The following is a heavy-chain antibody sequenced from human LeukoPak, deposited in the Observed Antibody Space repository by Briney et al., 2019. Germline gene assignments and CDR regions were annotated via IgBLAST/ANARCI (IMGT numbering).Heavy chain of an antibody. D-gene: IGHD3-10*01. CDR2: ISGSGGST. CDR3: LLTDYYGSGMEAFDI. Sequence: PGGSLRLSCAASGFTFSSYAMSWVRQAPGKGLEWVSAISGSGGSTYYADSVKGRFTISRDNSKNTLYLQMNGLRAEDTAVYYCLLTDYYGSGMEAFDIWGQGTMVTVSS. J-gene: IGHJ3*02. V-gene: IGHV3-23*01. CDR1: GFTFSSYA.